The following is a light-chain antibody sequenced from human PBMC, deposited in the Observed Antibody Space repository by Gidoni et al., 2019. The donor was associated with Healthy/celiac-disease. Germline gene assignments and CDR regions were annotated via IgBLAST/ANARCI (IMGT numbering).Light chain of an antibody. CDR1: QSLLHSNGYNY. CDR2: LGS. V-gene: IGKV2-28*01. CDR3: IQALNSYT. J-gene: IGKJ2*01. Sequence: DIVMTQSPLSLPVTPGEPASISCRSSQSLLHSNGYNYLDWYLQKPGQSPQLLIYLGSNRASGVPDRFSGSGSGTDFTLKISRVEAEDVGVYYCIQALNSYTFGQGTKLEIK.